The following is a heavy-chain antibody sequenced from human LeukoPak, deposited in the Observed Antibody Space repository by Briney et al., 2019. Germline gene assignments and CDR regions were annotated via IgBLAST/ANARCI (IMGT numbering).Heavy chain of an antibody. D-gene: IGHD2-2*01. Sequence: SETLSLTCTVSGGSISSYYWSWIRQPPGKGLEWIGYIYYSGSTNYNPSLKSRVTISVDTSKNQFSLKLSSVTAADTAVYYCAREIVVVPAAIQYYFDYWGQGTLVTVSS. CDR3: AREIVVVPAAIQYYFDY. CDR1: GGSISSYY. V-gene: IGHV4-59*12. CDR2: IYYSGST. J-gene: IGHJ4*02.